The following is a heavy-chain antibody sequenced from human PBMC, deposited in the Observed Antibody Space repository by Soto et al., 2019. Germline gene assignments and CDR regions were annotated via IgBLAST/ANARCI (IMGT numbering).Heavy chain of an antibody. J-gene: IGHJ4*02. CDR1: GFDFNSYS. Sequence: EVQLVESGGGLVPPGGSLRLSCVASGFDFNSYSMNWVRQAPGKGLEWISYINSGSTSVFYADSVKGRFTISRDNAKNSPYLQMNSLRAEDTAVYYCTSSASPDAYWGQGTLVTVSS. V-gene: IGHV3-48*01. CDR2: INSGSTSV. CDR3: TSSASPDAY. D-gene: IGHD1-26*01.